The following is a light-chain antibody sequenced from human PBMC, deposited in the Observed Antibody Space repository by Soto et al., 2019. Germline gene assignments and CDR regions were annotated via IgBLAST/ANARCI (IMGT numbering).Light chain of an antibody. Sequence: QSALTQPRSVSGSPGQSVTIYCTGTSSDVGGYNYVSWYQHHPGKAPKLMIYGVSKRPSGVPDRFSGSKSGNTASLTISGLQAEDEADYYCCSYAGSYTGVFGGGTKLTVL. CDR1: SSDVGGYNY. J-gene: IGLJ3*02. V-gene: IGLV2-11*01. CDR2: GVS. CDR3: CSYAGSYTGV.